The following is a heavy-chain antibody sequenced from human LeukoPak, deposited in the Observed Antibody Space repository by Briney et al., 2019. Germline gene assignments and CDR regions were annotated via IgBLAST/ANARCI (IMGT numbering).Heavy chain of an antibody. CDR1: GFTFSSYA. CDR2: IKQDGSEK. CDR3: ARAGSHDYFDY. Sequence: GGSLRLSCAASGFTFSSYAMSWVRQAPGKGLEWVANIKQDGSEKYYVDSVKGRFTISRDNAKNSLYLQMNSLRAEDTAVYYCARAGSHDYFDYWGQGTLVTVSS. J-gene: IGHJ4*02. V-gene: IGHV3-7*01.